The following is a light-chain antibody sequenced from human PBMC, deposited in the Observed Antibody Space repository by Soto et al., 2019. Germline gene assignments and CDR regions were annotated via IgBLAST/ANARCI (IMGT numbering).Light chain of an antibody. CDR1: QSVLYSSNNKNY. V-gene: IGKV4-1*01. J-gene: IGKJ1*01. CDR3: QQYCSTPRT. CDR2: WAS. Sequence: DIVMTQSPDSLAVSLGERATINCKSSQSVLYSSNNKNYLAWYQQKPGQPPKLLIYWASTRESGVPDRFSGSGSGTDFTLTISSLQAEDVAVYYCQQYCSTPRTFGQGT.